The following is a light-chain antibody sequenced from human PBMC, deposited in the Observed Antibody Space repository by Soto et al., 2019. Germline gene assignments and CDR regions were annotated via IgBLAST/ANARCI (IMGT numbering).Light chain of an antibody. CDR1: QGISSY. CDR2: AVS. Sequence: DIQLTQSPSFLSASVGDRVTITCRASQGISSYLSWYQQKPGKAPKLLIYAVSTLHSGVPSRCSGSGSETAFTLTIRSLQPEDFATYYCQQLNTSPLTFGGGTKVEIK. V-gene: IGKV1-9*01. CDR3: QQLNTSPLT. J-gene: IGKJ4*01.